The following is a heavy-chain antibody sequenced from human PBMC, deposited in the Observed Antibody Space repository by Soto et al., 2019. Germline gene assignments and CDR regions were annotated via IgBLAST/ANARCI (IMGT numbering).Heavy chain of an antibody. Sequence: QVQLVXXXAELKKPGSSVKVSCKASGDTFSGYPINWVRQAPGEGLEWMGRIIPVFGTTNDAQRFEGRVTFTADESTNTAYMELRGLLSEDTAVYYCARDGGFGELKYWGPGTLVTVSS. J-gene: IGHJ4*02. D-gene: IGHD3-10*01. CDR3: ARDGGFGELKY. V-gene: IGHV1-69*18. CDR1: GDTFSGYP. CDR2: IIPVFGTT.